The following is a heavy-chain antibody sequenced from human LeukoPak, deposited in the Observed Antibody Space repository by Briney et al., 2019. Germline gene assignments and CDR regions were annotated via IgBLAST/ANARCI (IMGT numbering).Heavy chain of an antibody. CDR1: GFTFSRYS. CDR2: ISSSSSDI. Sequence: GGSLRLSCAASGFTFSRYSMNWVRQAPGKGLEWVSSISSSSSDIYYADSVKGRFTISRDNAKNSLYLQMNSLRAEDTAVYYCARDIHPMAVAKDAFDIWGQGTMVTVSS. V-gene: IGHV3-21*01. D-gene: IGHD6-19*01. J-gene: IGHJ3*02. CDR3: ARDIHPMAVAKDAFDI.